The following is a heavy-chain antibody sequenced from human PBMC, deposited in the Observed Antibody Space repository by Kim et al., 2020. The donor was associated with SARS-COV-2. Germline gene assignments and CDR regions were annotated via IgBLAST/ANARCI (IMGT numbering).Heavy chain of an antibody. CDR2: ISAYNANT. Sequence: ASVKVSCKASGYTFTGYGISWVRQAPGQGLEWMGWISAYNANTNYAQKVQGRVTMTTDTSTSTAYMELRSLTSDDTAVYYCARDLAVPTTVGGIDYWGQGTLVSVSS. D-gene: IGHD3-10*02. J-gene: IGHJ4*02. CDR3: ARDLAVPTTVGGIDY. V-gene: IGHV1-18*01. CDR1: GYTFTGYG.